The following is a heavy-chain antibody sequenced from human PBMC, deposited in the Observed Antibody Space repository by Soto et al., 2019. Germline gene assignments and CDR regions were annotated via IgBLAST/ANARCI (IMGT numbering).Heavy chain of an antibody. J-gene: IGHJ5*02. V-gene: IGHV5-51*01. CDR3: ARPFIMDYSDICVHYAAPAQFAR. Sequence: CVASECRVSADCMDAVRQLPEKGLEWMGIMYPGDSDTRYSPSFQGQVTVSADKSISTAYLQWRSLEASDTAMYYCARPFIMDYSDICVHYAAPAQFARRG. CDR2: MYPGDSDT. CDR1: ECRVSADC. D-gene: IGHD2-15*01.